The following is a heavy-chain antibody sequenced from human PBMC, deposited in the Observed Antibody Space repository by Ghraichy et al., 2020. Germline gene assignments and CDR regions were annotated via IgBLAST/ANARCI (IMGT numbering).Heavy chain of an antibody. CDR1: GGSFSGYY. Sequence: SETLSLTCAVYGGSFSGYYWSWIRQPPGKGLEWIGEINHSGSTNYNPSLKSRVTISVDTSKNQFSLKLSSVTAADTAVYYCARDSGWYTHSMDVWGQGTTVTVSS. J-gene: IGHJ6*02. D-gene: IGHD6-19*01. CDR3: ARDSGWYTHSMDV. CDR2: INHSGST. V-gene: IGHV4-34*01.